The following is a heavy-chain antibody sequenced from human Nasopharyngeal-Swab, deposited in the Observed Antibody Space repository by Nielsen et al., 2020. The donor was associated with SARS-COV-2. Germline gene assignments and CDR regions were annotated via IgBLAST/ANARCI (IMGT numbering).Heavy chain of an antibody. J-gene: IGHJ4*02. Sequence: GESLKISCAASGFTFSSYAMHWVRQAPGKGLEWMTLISYDGSNKYYADSVKGRFTISRDNSKNTLYLQMNSLRAEDTAVYYCARDPSPAVAAYFDYWGQGTLVTVSS. V-gene: IGHV3-30*04. CDR2: ISYDGSNK. CDR3: ARDPSPAVAAYFDY. CDR1: GFTFSSYA. D-gene: IGHD2-15*01.